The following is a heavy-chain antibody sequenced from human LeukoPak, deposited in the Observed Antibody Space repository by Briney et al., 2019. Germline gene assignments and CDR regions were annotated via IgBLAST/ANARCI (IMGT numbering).Heavy chain of an antibody. CDR1: GFTFSSYA. CDR2: ISGSGGST. J-gene: IGHJ4*02. Sequence: GGSLRLSCAASGFTFSSYAMSWVRQAPGKGLEWVSAISGSGGSTYYADSVKGRFTISRDNSKNTLYLQMNSLRAKDTAVFYCAKGNVLRYFDWFETFDYWGQGTLVTVSS. D-gene: IGHD3-9*01. V-gene: IGHV3-23*01. CDR3: AKGNVLRYFDWFETFDY.